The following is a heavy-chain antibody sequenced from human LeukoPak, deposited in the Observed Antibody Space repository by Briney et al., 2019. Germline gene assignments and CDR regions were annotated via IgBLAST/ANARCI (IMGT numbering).Heavy chain of an antibody. D-gene: IGHD5-24*01. CDR3: ASMYGFGDGYNYNFHS. J-gene: IGHJ4*02. CDR1: GYSISSGYY. Sequence: PSETLSLTCTVSGYSISSGYYGGWIRQPPGKGLEWIGSIYRSGSTYFNPSLKSRFTISVDTSKNHFSLKLGYVTAADTAVYYCASMYGFGDGYNYNFHSWGQGTLVTVSS. CDR2: IYRSGST. V-gene: IGHV4-38-2*02.